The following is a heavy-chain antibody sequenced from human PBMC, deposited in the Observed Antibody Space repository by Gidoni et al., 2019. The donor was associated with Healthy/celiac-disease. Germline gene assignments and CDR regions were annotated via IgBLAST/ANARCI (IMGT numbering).Heavy chain of an antibody. V-gene: IGHV1-69*06. Sequence: QVQLVQSGAEVKKPGSSVKVSCKASGGTFSSYAISWVRQAPGQGLEWMGGIIPIFGTANYAQKFQGRVTITADKSTSTAYMELSSLRSEDTAVYYCARELEGDFARWELGLNDAFDIWGQGTMVTVSS. CDR2: IIPIFGTA. D-gene: IGHD1-26*01. CDR3: ARELEGDFARWELGLNDAFDI. J-gene: IGHJ3*02. CDR1: GGTFSSYA.